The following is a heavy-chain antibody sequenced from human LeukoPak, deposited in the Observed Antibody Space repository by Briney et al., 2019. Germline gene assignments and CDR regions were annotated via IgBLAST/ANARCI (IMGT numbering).Heavy chain of an antibody. CDR2: IKQDGSEK. J-gene: IGHJ3*02. CDR3: ARGDGDGSTMVRGDDGVGAFDI. D-gene: IGHD3-10*01. CDR1: GFTFSTYW. V-gene: IGHV3-7*03. Sequence: GGSLRLSCAASGFTFSTYWMSWVRQAPGKGLEWVANIKQDGSEKYYVDSVKGRFTISRDNAKNSLYLQMNSLRAEDTALYYCARGDGDGSTMVRGDDGVGAFDIWGQGTMVTVSS.